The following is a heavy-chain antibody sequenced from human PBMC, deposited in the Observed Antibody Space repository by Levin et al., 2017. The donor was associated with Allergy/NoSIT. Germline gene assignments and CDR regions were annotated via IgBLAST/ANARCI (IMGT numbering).Heavy chain of an antibody. J-gene: IGHJ4*02. Sequence: PGGSLRLSCTVSGGSISSGNYYWTWIRQTPGKGLEWFGSIFYTGSTYYTPSLKTRLTISIDTSKNQFSLNLNSVTAADAAVYYCVRGEYSSGWFDNWGQGTLVAVSS. V-gene: IGHV4-39*01. CDR3: VRGEYSSGWFDN. D-gene: IGHD6-19*01. CDR1: GGSISSGNYY. CDR2: IFYTGST.